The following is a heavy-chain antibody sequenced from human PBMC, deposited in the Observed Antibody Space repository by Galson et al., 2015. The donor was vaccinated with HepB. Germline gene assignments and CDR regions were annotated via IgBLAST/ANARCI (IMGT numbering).Heavy chain of an antibody. CDR2: IYYSGST. Sequence: TLSLTCTVSGGSISSGGYYWSWIRQHPGKGLEWIGYIYYSGSTYYNPSLKSRVTISVDTSKNQFSLKLSSVTAADTAVYYCARTDIVATIYYFDYWGQGTLVTVSS. J-gene: IGHJ4*02. CDR3: ARTDIVATIYYFDY. CDR1: GGSISSGGYY. V-gene: IGHV4-31*03. D-gene: IGHD5-12*01.